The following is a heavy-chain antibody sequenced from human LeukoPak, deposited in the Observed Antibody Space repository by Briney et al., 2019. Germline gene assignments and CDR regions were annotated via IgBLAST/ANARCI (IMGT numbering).Heavy chain of an antibody. J-gene: IGHJ5*02. CDR3: TRDLDGPPTPNCFDL. D-gene: IGHD2-15*01. Sequence: GGSLRLSCAASGFTFSSYAMSWVRQAPGKGLEWVSAISGSGGSTYYADSVKGRFTISRDNSKNTLYLQMNSLRAEDTAVYFCTRDLDGPPTPNCFDLWGQGTLVTVSS. CDR1: GFTFSSYA. CDR2: ISGSGGST. V-gene: IGHV3-23*01.